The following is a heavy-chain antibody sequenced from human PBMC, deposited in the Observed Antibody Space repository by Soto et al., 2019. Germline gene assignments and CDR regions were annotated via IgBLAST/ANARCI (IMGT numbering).Heavy chain of an antibody. Sequence: PGGSLRLSCAASGFTFSKAWMTWGRQAPGKGLEWVGRIKDKTYGGTADYAAPLKGRFTISRDDSKSTLYLQLSSLKTEDTAVYYCATDGIVGATTSAFDIWGQGTMVTVSS. CDR2: IKDKTYGGTA. J-gene: IGHJ3*02. CDR1: GFTFSKAW. D-gene: IGHD1-26*01. CDR3: ATDGIVGATTSAFDI. V-gene: IGHV3-15*07.